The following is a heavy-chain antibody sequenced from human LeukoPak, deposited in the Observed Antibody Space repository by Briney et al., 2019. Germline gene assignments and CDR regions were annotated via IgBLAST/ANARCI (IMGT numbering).Heavy chain of an antibody. D-gene: IGHD3-3*01. J-gene: IGHJ4*02. CDR2: IYYSGST. V-gene: IGHV4-30-4*08. CDR1: GGSISSGDYY. Sequence: PSETLSLTCTVSGGSISSGDYYWRWIRQPPGKGLEWLGYIYYSGSTYYNPSLKSRVTISVDTSKNQFSLKLSSVTAADTAVYYCARGPKGYYDFWGGYVEGYYFDYWGQGTLVTVSS. CDR3: ARGPKGYYDFWGGYVEGYYFDY.